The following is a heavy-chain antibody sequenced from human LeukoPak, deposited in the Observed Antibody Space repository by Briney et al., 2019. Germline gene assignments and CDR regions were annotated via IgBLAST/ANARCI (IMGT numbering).Heavy chain of an antibody. CDR3: ARASGTIAAGRVY. V-gene: IGHV3-53*01. CDR2: IYSGGST. CDR1: GFTFDDYG. J-gene: IGHJ4*02. D-gene: IGHD6-13*01. Sequence: PGGSLRLSCAASGFTFDDYGMSWVRQAPGKGLEWVSVIYSGGSTYYADSVKGRFTISRDNSKNTLYLQMNSLRAEDTAVYYCARASGTIAAGRVYWGQGTLVTVSS.